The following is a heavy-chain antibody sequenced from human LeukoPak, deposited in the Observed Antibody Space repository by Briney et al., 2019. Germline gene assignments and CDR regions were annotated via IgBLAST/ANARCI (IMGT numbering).Heavy chain of an antibody. Sequence: PGGSLRLSRAVSGFTFSRYVMSWVRQAPGKGLEWVSTITASGGSPSYADSVKGRFTISRHNSRDTLYLQMNSLRAEDTAIYYCAKHVYDSSGYYYVFDFWGQGTLVTVSS. J-gene: IGHJ4*02. CDR2: ITASGGSP. D-gene: IGHD3-22*01. CDR3: AKHVYDSSGYYYVFDF. CDR1: GFTFSRYV. V-gene: IGHV3-23*01.